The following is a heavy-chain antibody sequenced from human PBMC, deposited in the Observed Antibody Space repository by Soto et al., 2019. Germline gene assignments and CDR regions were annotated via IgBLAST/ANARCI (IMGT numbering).Heavy chain of an antibody. V-gene: IGHV1-69*13. CDR2: IIPIFGTA. CDR1: GGTFSSYA. J-gene: IGHJ3*02. D-gene: IGHD3-22*01. CDR3: ARDLAGSMIVVVPDVWDAFDI. Sequence: SVKVSCKASGGTFSSYAISWVRQAPGQGLERMGGIIPIFGTANYAQKFQGRVTITADESTSTAYMELSSLRSEDTAVYYCARDLAGSMIVVVPDVWDAFDIWGQGTMVTVSS.